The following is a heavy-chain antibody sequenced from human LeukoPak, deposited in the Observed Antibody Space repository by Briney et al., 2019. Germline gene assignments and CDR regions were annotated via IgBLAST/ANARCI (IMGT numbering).Heavy chain of an antibody. Sequence: GGSLRLSCAASGFTFSSYWMSWVRQAPGKGLEWVANIKQDGSERYYVDSVKGRFTISRDNAKNSLYLQMNSLRAEDTAVYYCAKDRLFIVVVPAEAFDIWGQGTMVTVSS. D-gene: IGHD2-2*01. V-gene: IGHV3-7*03. CDR2: IKQDGSER. CDR1: GFTFSSYW. J-gene: IGHJ3*02. CDR3: AKDRLFIVVVPAEAFDI.